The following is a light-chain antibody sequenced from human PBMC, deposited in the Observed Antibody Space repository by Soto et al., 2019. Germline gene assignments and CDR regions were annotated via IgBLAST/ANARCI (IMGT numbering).Light chain of an antibody. J-gene: IGKJ3*01. CDR2: ETS. CDR3: HQSYSTPPFT. V-gene: IGKV1-39*01. CDR1: QSVSSY. Sequence: DIQMTQSPSPLSASVGDRVDITCRTSQSVSSYLNWYQAKPGKAPKLLIYETSNLESGVPSRFSGSGSGTDFTLTISSLQPEDSATYYCHQSYSTPPFTFGPGTRVDI.